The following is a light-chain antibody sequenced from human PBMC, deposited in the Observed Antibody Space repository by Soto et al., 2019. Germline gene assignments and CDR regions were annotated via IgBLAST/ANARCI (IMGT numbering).Light chain of an antibody. V-gene: IGKV1-5*03. CDR3: QKYNSLYT. CDR1: QSISSW. Sequence: DIQMTQSPSTLSASVGDRVTITCRASQSISSWLAWYQQKPGKAPKLLIYKASSLESGVPSRFSGSGSGTEFTLTISSLQPDDFATYYCQKYNSLYTFGQGTKVDIK. J-gene: IGKJ2*01. CDR2: KAS.